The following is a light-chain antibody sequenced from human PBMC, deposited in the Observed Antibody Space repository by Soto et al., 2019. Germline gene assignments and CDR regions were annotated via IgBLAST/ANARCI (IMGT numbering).Light chain of an antibody. Sequence: DIVMTQSPDSLAVSLGERATINCKSSQSVLHSSNNKNYLAWYQQKPGQPPKLLIYRASTRESGVPDRFSGSGSGTDFTLTISSLQAEDVAVYYCQQYYSIPPTFGGGTKVEIK. V-gene: IGKV4-1*01. CDR1: QSVLHSSNNKNY. J-gene: IGKJ4*01. CDR3: QQYYSIPPT. CDR2: RAS.